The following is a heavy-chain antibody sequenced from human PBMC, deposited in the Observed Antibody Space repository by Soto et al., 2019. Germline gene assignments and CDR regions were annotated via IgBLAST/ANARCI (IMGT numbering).Heavy chain of an antibody. Sequence: GGSLRLSCAASGFTFSSYAMHWVRQAPGKGLEWVAVISYDGSNKYYADSVKGRFTISRDNSKNTLYLQMNSLRAEDTAVYYCARDSKIWFGEFNSAFDIWGQGTMVTVSS. CDR2: ISYDGSNK. CDR3: ARDSKIWFGEFNSAFDI. CDR1: GFTFSSYA. V-gene: IGHV3-30-3*01. J-gene: IGHJ3*02. D-gene: IGHD3-10*01.